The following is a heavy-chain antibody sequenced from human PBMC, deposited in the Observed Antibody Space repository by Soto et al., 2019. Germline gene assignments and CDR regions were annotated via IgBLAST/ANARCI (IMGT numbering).Heavy chain of an antibody. Sequence: QVQLVQSGAEVRKPGSSVTVSCKASGGTFSTYGITWVRQAPGQGLEWMGNIIPLIGTANYAQRFRGRVRITADESTTTAYMALNSLRSEDTAVYYCARVVMTTVPASFDYGLDVWGQGTTVTVSS. J-gene: IGHJ6*02. D-gene: IGHD4-4*01. CDR3: ARVVMTTVPASFDYGLDV. V-gene: IGHV1-69*18. CDR1: GGTFSTYG. CDR2: IIPLIGTA.